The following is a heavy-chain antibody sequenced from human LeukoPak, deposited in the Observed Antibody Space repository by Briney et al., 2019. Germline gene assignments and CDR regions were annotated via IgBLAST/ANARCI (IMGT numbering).Heavy chain of an antibody. J-gene: IGHJ6*02. D-gene: IGHD3-16*02. CDR2: IYPGDSDT. CDR3: ARHPMVGDIPNGMDV. CDR1: GYSFTSYW. Sequence: GESLRISCKGSGYSFTSYWIGWVRQMPGKGLEWMGIIYPGDSDTRYSPSFQGQVTISADKSISTAYLQWSSLKASDTAMYYCARHPMVGDIPNGMDVWGQGTTVTVSS. V-gene: IGHV5-51*01.